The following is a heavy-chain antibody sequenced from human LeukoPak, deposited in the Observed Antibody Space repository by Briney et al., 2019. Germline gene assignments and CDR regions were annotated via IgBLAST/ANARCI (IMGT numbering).Heavy chain of an antibody. D-gene: IGHD6-19*01. J-gene: IGHJ4*02. CDR1: GFIFSNYW. Sequence: GGSLRLSCAASGFIFSNYWMTWVRQAPGKGLEWVAVISYDGSNKYYADSVKGRFTISRDNSKNTLYLQMNSLRAEDTAVYYCARDRAVAGTGGFDYWGQGTLVTVSS. V-gene: IGHV3-30*03. CDR2: ISYDGSNK. CDR3: ARDRAVAGTGGFDY.